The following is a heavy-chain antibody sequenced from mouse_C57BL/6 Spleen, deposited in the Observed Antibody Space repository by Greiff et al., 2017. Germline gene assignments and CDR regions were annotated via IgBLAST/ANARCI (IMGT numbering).Heavy chain of an antibody. D-gene: IGHD1-1*01. CDR1: GYTFTSYW. CDR3: ARPGTVVPYYFDY. Sequence: QVQLKQPGAELVMPGASVKLSCKASGYTFTSYWMHWVKQRPGQGLEWIGEIDPSDSYTNYNQKFKGKSTLTVDKSSSTAYMQLSSLTSEDSAVFYCARPGTVVPYYFDYWGQGTTLTVSS. CDR2: IDPSDSYT. J-gene: IGHJ2*01. V-gene: IGHV1-69*01.